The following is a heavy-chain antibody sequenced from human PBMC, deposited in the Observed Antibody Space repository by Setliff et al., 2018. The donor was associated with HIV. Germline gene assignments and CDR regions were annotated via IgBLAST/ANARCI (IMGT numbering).Heavy chain of an antibody. CDR3: AKDYTTTFWEYNWFDL. CDR1: GFTVSDNY. V-gene: IGHV3-11*01. CDR2: ISSSGNTI. Sequence: GSLRFSCAASGFTVSDNYMSWVRQTPGKGLDWVSYISSSGNTIYYDYADSVKGRFTVSRDNSKDTLTLQMNDLRAEDTGLYYCAKDYTTTFWEYNWFDLWGQGTLVTVSS. J-gene: IGHJ5*02. D-gene: IGHD3-3*01.